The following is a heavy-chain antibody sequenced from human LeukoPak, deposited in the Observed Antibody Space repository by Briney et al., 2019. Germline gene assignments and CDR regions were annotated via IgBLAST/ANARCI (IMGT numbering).Heavy chain of an antibody. CDR2: INHSGST. J-gene: IGHJ4*01. Sequence: SETLSLPCGVYGGAFSGYYWSWIRQPPGKGREWIGEINHSGSTNYNPCLNSRVTIPVDTSKNQFTLKLSSVTAADTAVYYCARGDSSSGFDYWGQGTLVTVSS. CDR1: GGAFSGYY. D-gene: IGHD6-6*01. CDR3: ARGDSSSGFDY. V-gene: IGHV4-34*01.